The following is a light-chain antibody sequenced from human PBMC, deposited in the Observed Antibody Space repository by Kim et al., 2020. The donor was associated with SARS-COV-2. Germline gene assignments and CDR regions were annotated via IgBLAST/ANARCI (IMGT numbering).Light chain of an antibody. CDR1: SSDVGGYNY. J-gene: IGLJ1*01. CDR2: EVS. Sequence: QSALTQPPSASGSPGQSVTISCTGTSSDVGGYNYVSWYQQHPGKAPKLMIYEVSKRPSGVPDRFSGSKSGNTASLTVSGLQAEDEADYYCSSYAGSNHYVSGTGTQLTVL. CDR3: SSYAGSNHYV. V-gene: IGLV2-8*01.